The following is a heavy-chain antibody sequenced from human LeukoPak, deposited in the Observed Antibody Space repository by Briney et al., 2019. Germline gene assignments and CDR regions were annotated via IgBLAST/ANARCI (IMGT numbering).Heavy chain of an antibody. D-gene: IGHD3-10*01. CDR2: ISGSGGST. CDR3: AKGGTMVRGVIISDYFEY. CDR1: GFTFSSYA. J-gene: IGHJ4*02. V-gene: IGHV3-23*01. Sequence: GGSPRLSCAASGFTFSSYAMSWVRQAPGKGLEWVSGISGSGGSTHYADSVKGRFTISRDNSKNTLYLQMNSLRAEDTAVYYCAKGGTMVRGVIISDYFEYWGQGSLVTVSS.